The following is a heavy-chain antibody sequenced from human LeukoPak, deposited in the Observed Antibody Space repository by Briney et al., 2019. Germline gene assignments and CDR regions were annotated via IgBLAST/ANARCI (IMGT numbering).Heavy chain of an antibody. CDR1: GFTFSSYA. D-gene: IGHD6-13*01. J-gene: IGHJ4*02. CDR3: ARDLSTSWGSDY. CDR2: ISGSGGST. Sequence: GGSLRLSCAASGFTFSSYAMSWVRQAPGKGLEWVSAISGSGGSTYYADSVKGRFTISRDNSKNTLYLQMNSLRAEDTAFYYCARDLSTSWGSDYWGQGTLVTVSS. V-gene: IGHV3-23*01.